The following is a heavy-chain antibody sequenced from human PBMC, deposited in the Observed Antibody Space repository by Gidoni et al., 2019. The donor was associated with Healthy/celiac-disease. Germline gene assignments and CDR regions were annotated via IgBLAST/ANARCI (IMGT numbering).Heavy chain of an antibody. CDR1: GFTFSSYW. J-gene: IGHJ3*02. V-gene: IGHV3-7*01. D-gene: IGHD3-22*01. Sequence: EVQLVESGGGLVQPGGSLRLSCAASGFTFSSYWMSWVRQAPGKGLEWVANIKQDGSEKYYVDSVKGRFTISRDNAKNSLYLQMNSLRAEDTAVYYCARDYYDSSGYLVLIHPLFDIWGQGTMVTVS. CDR2: IKQDGSEK. CDR3: ARDYYDSSGYLVLIHPLFDI.